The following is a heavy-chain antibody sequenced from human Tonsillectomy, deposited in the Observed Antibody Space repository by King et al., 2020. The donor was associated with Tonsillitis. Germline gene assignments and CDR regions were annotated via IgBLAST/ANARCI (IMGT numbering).Heavy chain of an antibody. V-gene: IGHV1-2*02. J-gene: IGHJ3*02. CDR1: GYTFTGYY. D-gene: IGHD1-1*01. CDR2: VDPHTGGT. CDR3: ARSLWNEAFDI. Sequence: IQLVQSGAEVKEPGASVKVSCTASGYTFTGYYIHWLRQAPGQGLEWMGWVDPHTGGTRFAQTFQDRVSMTRDTSINTAYMELSTLRPGDTALYYCARSLWNEAFDIWGQGTMVTVSS.